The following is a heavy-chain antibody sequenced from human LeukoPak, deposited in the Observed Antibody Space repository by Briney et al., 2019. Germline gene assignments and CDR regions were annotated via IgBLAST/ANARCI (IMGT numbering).Heavy chain of an antibody. CDR3: ASLCSSTSCSTDY. J-gene: IGHJ4*02. CDR1: GFTFSSYS. D-gene: IGHD2-2*01. CDR2: ISSSSSYI. Sequence: PGGSLRLSCAASGFTFSSYSMNWVRPAPGKGLEWVSSISSSSSYIYYADSVKGRFTISRDNAKNSLYLQMNSLRAEDTAVYYCASLCSSTSCSTDYWGRGTLVTVSS. V-gene: IGHV3-21*01.